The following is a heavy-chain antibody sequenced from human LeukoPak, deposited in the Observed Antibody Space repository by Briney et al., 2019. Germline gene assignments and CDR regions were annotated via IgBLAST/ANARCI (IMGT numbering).Heavy chain of an antibody. J-gene: IGHJ5*02. V-gene: IGHV1-2*06. D-gene: IGHD1-26*01. CDR1: GYTFTGYY. CDR3: ARVLSSGSYSWFDP. CDR2: INPNSGGT. Sequence: PSVKVSCKASGYTFTGYYMHWVRQAPGQGLEWMGRINPNSGGTNYAQKFQGRVTMTRDTSISTAYMELSRLRSDDTAVYYCARVLSSGSYSWFDPWGQGTLVTVSS.